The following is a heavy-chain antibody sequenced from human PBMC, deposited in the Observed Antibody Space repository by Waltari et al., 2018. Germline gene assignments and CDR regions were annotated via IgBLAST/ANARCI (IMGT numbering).Heavy chain of an antibody. CDR1: GGSISSYY. J-gene: IGHJ3*02. CDR3: AREVDIVATGAFDI. D-gene: IGHD5-12*01. Sequence: QVQLQESGPGLVKPSETLSLTCTVSGGSISSYYWSWLRQPAGKGLEWIGRIYTSGSTNYNPSLKSRVTMSVDTSKNQFSLKLSSVTAADTAVYYCAREVDIVATGAFDIWGQGTMVTVSS. CDR2: IYTSGST. V-gene: IGHV4-4*07.